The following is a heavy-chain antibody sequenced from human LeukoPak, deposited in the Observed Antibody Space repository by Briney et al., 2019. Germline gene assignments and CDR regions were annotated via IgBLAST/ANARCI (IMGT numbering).Heavy chain of an antibody. D-gene: IGHD1-26*01. J-gene: IGHJ4*02. CDR2: ISGGGTST. CDR3: ATRSGIHCGSYERY. V-gene: IGHV3-23*01. CDR1: GFTFSNYA. Sequence: GGSLRLSCAASGFTFSNYAMSWVRQAPGKGLEWVSAISGGGTSTYNADSVKGRFAISRDNSKNTLYLQMNSLRAEDTAVYYCATRSGIHCGSYERYWGQGTLVTVSS.